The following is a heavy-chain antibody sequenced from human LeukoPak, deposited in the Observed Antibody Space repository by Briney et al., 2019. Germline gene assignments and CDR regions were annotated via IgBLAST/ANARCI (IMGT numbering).Heavy chain of an antibody. J-gene: IGHJ4*02. CDR1: GDSVSSNSAA. V-gene: IGHV6-1*01. D-gene: IGHD3-22*01. Sequence: SQTLSLTCAISGDSVSSNSAAWHWIRQSPSRGLEWLGRTYYRSKWYHDYAVSVKSRITIHADTSKNQFSLHLNSVTPEDTAVYYCARGRYYDSSGYYPHFDFWGQGTLVTVSS. CDR3: ARGRYYDSSGYYPHFDF. CDR2: TYYRSKWYH.